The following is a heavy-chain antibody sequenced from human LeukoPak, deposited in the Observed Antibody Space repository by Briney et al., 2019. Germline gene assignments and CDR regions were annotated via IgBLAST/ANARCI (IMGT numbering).Heavy chain of an antibody. CDR2: INPNSGGT. CDR3: ARVTRYFANWYFDY. Sequence: ASVCVSRKASGHTFTGYYMHWVRQAPGQGLEWMGWINPNSGGTNYAQKFQGRVTMTRDTSISTAYMELSRLRSDDTAVYYCARVTRYFANWYFDYWGQGTQVTVSS. V-gene: IGHV1-2*02. J-gene: IGHJ4*02. CDR1: GHTFTGYY. D-gene: IGHD3-9*01.